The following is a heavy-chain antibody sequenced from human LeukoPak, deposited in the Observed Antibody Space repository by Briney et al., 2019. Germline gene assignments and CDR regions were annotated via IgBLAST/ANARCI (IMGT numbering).Heavy chain of an antibody. CDR3: ARGRPYFDY. CDR1: GGSFSGYY. V-gene: IGHV4-34*01. Sequence: PSETLSLTCAVYGGSFSGYYWSWIRQPPGKGLEWIGEINHSGSTNYNPSLKSRVTISVDTSKNQFSLKLSSVTAADTAAYYCARGRPYFDYWGQGTLVTVSS. CDR2: INHSGST. J-gene: IGHJ4*02.